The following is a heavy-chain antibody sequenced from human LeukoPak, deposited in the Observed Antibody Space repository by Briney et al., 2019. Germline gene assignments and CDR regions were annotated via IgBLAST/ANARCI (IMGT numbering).Heavy chain of an antibody. Sequence: KPSETLSLTCTVSGGSISTYYWTWIRQPAGKGLEWIGRMYSSGSTDYNPSLKSRVTMSVDMSKNQFSLKLSSVTAADTAVYYCARVACSGGSCYHFDYWGQGTLVTVSS. J-gene: IGHJ4*02. CDR3: ARVACSGGSCYHFDY. CDR1: GGSISTYY. V-gene: IGHV4-4*07. D-gene: IGHD2-15*01. CDR2: MYSSGST.